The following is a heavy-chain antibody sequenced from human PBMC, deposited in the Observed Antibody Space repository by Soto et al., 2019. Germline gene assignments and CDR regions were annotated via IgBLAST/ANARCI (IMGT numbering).Heavy chain of an antibody. J-gene: IGHJ4*02. CDR3: ARIGSDYYDSSGYSY. CDR1: GFTFSSYS. D-gene: IGHD3-22*01. Sequence: EVRLVEFGGGLVKPGGSLRLSCAASGFTFSSYSMNWVRQAPGKGLVWVSSITSSSIYIYYADSVKGRFTISRDNAKNSPFLQMNSLRAEDTAVYYCARIGSDYYDSSGYSYWGQGILVTVSS. CDR2: ITSSSIYI. V-gene: IGHV3-21*02.